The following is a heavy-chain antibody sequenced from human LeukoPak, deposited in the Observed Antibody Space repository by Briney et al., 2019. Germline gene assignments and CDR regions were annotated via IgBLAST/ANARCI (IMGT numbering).Heavy chain of an antibody. CDR1: GGSFSVHY. D-gene: IGHD3-16*01. CDR2: INQSGNT. CDR3: VKSYIGGFGKPDY. J-gene: IGHJ4*02. V-gene: IGHV4-34*01. Sequence: PSETLSLTCAVSGGSFSVHYWSWIRQPPGKGLEWIGEINQSGNTTYNPSLKSRVTLSVDTSKNQFSLTLSSVTAADTAVYYCVKSYIGGFGKPDYWGQGTLVTVSS.